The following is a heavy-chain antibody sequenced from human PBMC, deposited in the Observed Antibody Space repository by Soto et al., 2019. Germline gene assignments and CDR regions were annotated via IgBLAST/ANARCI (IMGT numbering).Heavy chain of an antibody. V-gene: IGHV1-3*01. J-gene: IGHJ4*02. CDR1: GYTFTSYA. CDR3: ARGTYDILTGGPIDY. D-gene: IGHD3-9*01. CDR2: INAGNGNT. Sequence: ASVKVSCKASGYTFTSYAMHWVRQAPGQRLEWMGWINAGNGNTKYSQKFQGRVTITRDTSASTAYMELSSLRSEDTAVYYCARGTYDILTGGPIDYWGQGTLVTVSS.